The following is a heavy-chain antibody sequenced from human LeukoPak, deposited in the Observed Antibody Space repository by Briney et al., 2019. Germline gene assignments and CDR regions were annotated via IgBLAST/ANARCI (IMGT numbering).Heavy chain of an antibody. D-gene: IGHD2-21*02. CDR2: IYTNGRT. CDR3: ARSLGVTPFDF. Sequence: PSETLSLTCTVSGGSFSGYFWSWIRRPAGKGLEWIGRIYTNGRTNYNSSLKSRVNMSVDMSNNQFSLRLSSVTAADTAMYYCARSLGVTPFDFWGQGTLVTVSS. CDR1: GGSFSGYF. V-gene: IGHV4-4*07. J-gene: IGHJ4*02.